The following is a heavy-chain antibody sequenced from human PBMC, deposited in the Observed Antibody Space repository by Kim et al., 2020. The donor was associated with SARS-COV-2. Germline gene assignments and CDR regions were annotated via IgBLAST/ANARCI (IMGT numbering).Heavy chain of an antibody. J-gene: IGHJ4*02. CDR2: IIPIFGTA. CDR1: GGTFSSYA. V-gene: IGHV1-69*13. CDR3: ARVGGSYYIGSFDY. Sequence: SVKVSCKASGGTFSSYAISWVRQAPGQGLEWMGGIIPIFGTANYAQKFQGRVTITADESTSTAYMELSSLRSEDTAVYYCARVGGSYYIGSFDYWGQGTLVTVSS. D-gene: IGHD1-26*01.